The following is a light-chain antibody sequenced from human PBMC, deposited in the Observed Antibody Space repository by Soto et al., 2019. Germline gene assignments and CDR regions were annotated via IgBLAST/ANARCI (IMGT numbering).Light chain of an antibody. Sequence: EIVMTQSPATLSVSPGERATLSCRASQSVGSNLAWYQQRPGQAPRPLIYGASTRAIGIPPRFSGSGSGTECTVTISSLQSEDFAVYYCQQYNNWPYTFGRGTKLEIK. J-gene: IGKJ2*01. CDR1: QSVGSN. V-gene: IGKV3-15*01. CDR2: GAS. CDR3: QQYNNWPYT.